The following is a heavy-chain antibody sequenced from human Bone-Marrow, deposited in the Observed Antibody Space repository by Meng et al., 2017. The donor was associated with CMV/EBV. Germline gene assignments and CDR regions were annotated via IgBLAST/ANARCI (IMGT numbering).Heavy chain of an antibody. Sequence: GESLKISCVASGFTVSSNYMSWVRQAPGKGLEWVSAIYSGGSTYYADSVKGRFIISRDNSRNTVYLQMNILRAEDTAVYYCARGGSCSSTSCNRYFDLWGRGTLVTVSS. D-gene: IGHD2-2*01. CDR3: ARGGSCSSTSCNRYFDL. J-gene: IGHJ2*01. CDR1: GFTVSSNY. V-gene: IGHV3-53*01. CDR2: IYSGGST.